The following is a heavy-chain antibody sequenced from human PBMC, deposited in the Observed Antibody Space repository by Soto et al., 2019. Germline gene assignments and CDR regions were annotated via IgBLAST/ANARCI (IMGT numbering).Heavy chain of an antibody. V-gene: IGHV4-61*01. CDR3: ARTTAVPNTLRSRYFFDY. J-gene: IGHJ4*02. CDR2: VYYSGTT. CDR1: GGSVSNKTYY. D-gene: IGHD4-17*01. Sequence: PSETLSLTCSVSGGSVSNKTYYWSWIRQPPGKRLEWIGYVYYSGTTNYNPSLKSRVTISVDLSKNQFSLRLSSVATADTALYYCARTTAVPNTLRSRYFFDYWGQVTSVTV.